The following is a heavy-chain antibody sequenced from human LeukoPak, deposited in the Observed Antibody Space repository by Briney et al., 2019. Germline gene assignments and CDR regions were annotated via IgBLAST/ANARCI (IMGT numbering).Heavy chain of an antibody. D-gene: IGHD3-10*01. CDR1: GFTFSSYA. J-gene: IGHJ4*02. CDR3: AKRASGSGTSLYYFDY. V-gene: IGHV3-23*01. Sequence: GGSLGLSCAASGFTFSSYAMSWVRQAPGKGLEWVSVISNSGGSTFYADSVKGRFTISRDNSKNTLYLQMNSLRAEDTAVYYCAKRASGSGTSLYYFDYWGQGTLVTVSS. CDR2: ISNSGGST.